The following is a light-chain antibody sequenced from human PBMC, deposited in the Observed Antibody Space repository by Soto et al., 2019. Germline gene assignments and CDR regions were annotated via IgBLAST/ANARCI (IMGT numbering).Light chain of an antibody. V-gene: IGKV4-1*01. J-gene: IGKJ5*01. Sequence: DIVMTQSPAYLSVSLCERATINCKSIQSVLYSSNNKNYLAWYQQKPGQPPKLLIYWASTRESGVPDRFSGSASGTDFTLTINRLEPEDFAVYYCQFYVSSPQFGQGTRLEN. CDR1: QSVLYSSNNKNY. CDR3: QFYVSSPQ. CDR2: WAS.